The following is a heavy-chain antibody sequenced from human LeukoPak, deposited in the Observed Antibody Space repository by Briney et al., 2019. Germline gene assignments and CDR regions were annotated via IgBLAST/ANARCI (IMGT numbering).Heavy chain of an antibody. CDR3: ARAMAGGRGYSGYDA. D-gene: IGHD5-12*01. CDR2: ISAYNGDT. V-gene: IGHV1-18*01. CDR1: GYTFTSYG. Sequence: ASVKVSCKASGYTFTSYGISWVRQAPGQGLEWMGWISAYNGDTNYAQKLQGRVTMTTDTSTSTAYMELRSLRSDDTAVYYCARAMAGGRGYSGYDAWGQGTLVTVSS. J-gene: IGHJ5*02.